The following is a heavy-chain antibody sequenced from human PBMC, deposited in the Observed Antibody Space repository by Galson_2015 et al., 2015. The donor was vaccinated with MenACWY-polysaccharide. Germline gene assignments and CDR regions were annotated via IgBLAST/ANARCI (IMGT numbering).Heavy chain of an antibody. CDR3: AREFKGDGSSWYYWYVER. Sequence: SLRLSCAASGPTFSSFDMHWVRHVLGKGLEWVAAIGTGGDTYYSGSVKGRCTISRENAKNSLYLQMNSLRAGDTAVYYCAREFKGDGSSWYYWYVERWGRGTLVTVSS. J-gene: IGHJ2*01. CDR1: GPTFSSFD. D-gene: IGHD6-13*01. CDR2: IGTGGDT. V-gene: IGHV3-13*04.